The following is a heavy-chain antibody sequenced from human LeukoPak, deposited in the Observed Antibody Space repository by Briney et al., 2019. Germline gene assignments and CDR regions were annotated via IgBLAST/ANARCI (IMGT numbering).Heavy chain of an antibody. Sequence: PGGSLRLSCAASGFTFSSYAMSWVRQAPGKGLEWDSAISGSGGSTYYADSVKGRFTISRDNSKNTLYLQMNSLRAEDTAVYYCARQWPSRIAVAGTGDFDCWGQGTLVTVSS. V-gene: IGHV3-23*01. CDR2: ISGSGGST. CDR1: GFTFSSYA. J-gene: IGHJ4*02. D-gene: IGHD6-19*01. CDR3: ARQWPSRIAVAGTGDFDC.